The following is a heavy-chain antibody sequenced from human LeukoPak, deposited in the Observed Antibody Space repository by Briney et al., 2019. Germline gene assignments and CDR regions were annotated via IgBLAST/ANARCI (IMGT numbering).Heavy chain of an antibody. CDR3: AREGSSYQRRYNWFDP. J-gene: IGHJ5*02. Sequence: SETLSLTCTVSGGSISSGSYYWSWIRQPAGKGLEWIGRIYTSGSTNYNPSLKSRVTISVDTSKNQFSLKLSSVTAADTAVYYCAREGSSYQRRYNWFDPWGRGTLVTVSS. CDR2: IYTSGST. D-gene: IGHD2-15*01. CDR1: GGSISSGSYY. V-gene: IGHV4-61*02.